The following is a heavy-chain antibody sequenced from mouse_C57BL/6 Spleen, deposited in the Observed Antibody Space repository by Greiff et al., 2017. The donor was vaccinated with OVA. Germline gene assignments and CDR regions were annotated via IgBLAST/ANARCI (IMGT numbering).Heavy chain of an antibody. CDR1: GYTFTDYY. D-gene: IGHD5-5*01. V-gene: IGHV1-26*01. Sequence: VQLQQSGPELVKPGASVKISCKASGYTFTDYYMNWVKQSHGKSLEWIGDINPNNGGTSYNQKFKGKATLTVDESSSTAYMELRSLTSEDSAVYYCARGLPFDYWGQGTTLTVSS. J-gene: IGHJ2*01. CDR3: ARGLPFDY. CDR2: INPNNGGT.